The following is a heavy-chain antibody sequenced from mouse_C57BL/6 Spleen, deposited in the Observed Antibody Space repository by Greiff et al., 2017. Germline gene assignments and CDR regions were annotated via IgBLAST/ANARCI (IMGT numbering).Heavy chain of an antibody. V-gene: IGHV1-22*01. Sequence: VQLQQSGPELVKPGASVKMSCKASGYTFTDYNMHWVKQSHGKSLEWIGYINPNNGGTSYNQKFKGKATLTVNKSSSTAYMELRSLTSEDSAVYYCARAPYYGSSGYYCDYWGQGTTLTVSS. CDR3: ARAPYYGSSGYYCDY. CDR1: GYTFTDYN. CDR2: INPNNGGT. D-gene: IGHD1-1*01. J-gene: IGHJ2*01.